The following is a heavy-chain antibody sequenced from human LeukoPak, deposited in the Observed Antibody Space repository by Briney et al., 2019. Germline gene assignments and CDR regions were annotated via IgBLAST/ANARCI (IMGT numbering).Heavy chain of an antibody. V-gene: IGHV3-23*01. CDR2: ISGSGGST. CDR1: GFTFSSYA. Sequence: EGSLRLSCAASGFTFSSYAMSWVRQAPGKGLEWVSAISGSGGSTYYADSVKGRFTISRDNSKNTLYLQMNSLRAEDTAVYYCAKDPRSSASGPAEYFQHWGQGTLVTVSS. D-gene: IGHD3-22*01. CDR3: AKDPRSSASGPAEYFQH. J-gene: IGHJ1*01.